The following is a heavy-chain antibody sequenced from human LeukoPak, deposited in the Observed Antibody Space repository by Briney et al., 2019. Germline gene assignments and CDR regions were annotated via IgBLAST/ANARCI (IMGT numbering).Heavy chain of an antibody. CDR1: GFTFSSYE. Sequence: GGPLRLSCAASGFTFSSYEMNWVRQAPGKGLEWVSYISSSGRIIYYADSVKGRFTISRDNSKNTLYLQMNSLRAEDTAVYYCAKDGGLLWFGELPRTFYYMDVWGKGTTVTVSS. CDR2: ISSSGRII. V-gene: IGHV3-48*03. D-gene: IGHD3-10*01. CDR3: AKDGGLLWFGELPRTFYYMDV. J-gene: IGHJ6*03.